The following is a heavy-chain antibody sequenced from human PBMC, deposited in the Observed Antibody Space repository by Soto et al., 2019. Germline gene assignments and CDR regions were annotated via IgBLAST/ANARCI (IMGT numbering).Heavy chain of an antibody. CDR2: IYSGGST. Sequence: EVQLVESGGGLVQPGGSLRLSCAASGFTVSSNYMSWVRQAPGKGLEWVSVIYSGGSTYYADSVKGRFTISRHNSKNTLYLQMNSLRAEDTAVYYCARDPFGSEGRDGMDVWGQGTTVTVSS. CDR1: GFTVSSNY. CDR3: ARDPFGSEGRDGMDV. J-gene: IGHJ6*02. D-gene: IGHD3-3*01. V-gene: IGHV3-53*04.